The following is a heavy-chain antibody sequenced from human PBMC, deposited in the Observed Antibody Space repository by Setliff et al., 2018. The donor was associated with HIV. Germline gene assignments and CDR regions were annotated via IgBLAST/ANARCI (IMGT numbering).Heavy chain of an antibody. CDR3: ARFTSTTNSYDS. CDR1: GGSISSSNW. J-gene: IGHJ4*02. Sequence: SETLSLTCAVSGGSISSSNWWSWVRQPPGKGLEWIGEIYHSGSTNYNPFLPSRVTISLDTARRQFSLKLTSMTAADTAVYFCARFTSTTNSYDSWGRGILVTVSS. V-gene: IGHV4-4*02. D-gene: IGHD3-10*01. CDR2: IYHSGST.